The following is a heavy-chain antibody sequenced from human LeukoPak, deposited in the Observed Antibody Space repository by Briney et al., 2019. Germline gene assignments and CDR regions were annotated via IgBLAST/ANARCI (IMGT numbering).Heavy chain of an antibody. D-gene: IGHD3-22*01. J-gene: IGHJ3*02. V-gene: IGHV3-30*02. CDR3: AKDLYYDSSGYYDSDAFDI. Sequence: PGGSLRLSCTASGFTFSSYGMHWARNAPPQGLELVAFMRYDGTNKYYADSVKGRFTISRDNSKNTLYMQMNRLRAEDTAVYYCAKDLYYDSSGYYDSDAFDIWGQGTMVTVSS. CDR2: MRYDGTNK. CDR1: GFTFSSYG.